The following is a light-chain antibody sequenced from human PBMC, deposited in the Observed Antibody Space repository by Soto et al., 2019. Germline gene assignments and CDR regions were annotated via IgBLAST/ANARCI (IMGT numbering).Light chain of an antibody. J-gene: IGKJ5*01. CDR1: QSVSNS. V-gene: IGKV3-11*01. CDR3: HQRYNWPRVT. Sequence: EIVMTQSPASLSVSPGERVTFSCRASQSVSNSLAWYQQKPGQPPRLLIYDVSNRATGIPARFSGSGSGTDFTLTITSLEPEDFAVYFCHQRYNWPRVTFGQGTRLEIK. CDR2: DVS.